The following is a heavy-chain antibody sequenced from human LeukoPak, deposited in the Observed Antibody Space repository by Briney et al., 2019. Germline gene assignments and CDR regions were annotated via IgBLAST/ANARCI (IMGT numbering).Heavy chain of an antibody. CDR3: TKSTTIVGGVPGY. J-gene: IGHJ4*02. V-gene: IGHV3-30*02. D-gene: IGHD3-3*01. CDR2: IRYDGSNK. CDR1: GFTFDGYD. Sequence: PGGSLRLSCAVSGFTFDGYDMSWVRQAPGKGLEGVAFIRYDGSNKYYADSVKGRFTISRDNSKNTLYLQMKSLRAEDTDVYCCTKSTTIVGGVPGYWGQGTLVTVSS.